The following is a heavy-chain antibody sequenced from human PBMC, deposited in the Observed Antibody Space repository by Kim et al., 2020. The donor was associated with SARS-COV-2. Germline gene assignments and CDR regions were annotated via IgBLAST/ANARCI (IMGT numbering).Heavy chain of an antibody. D-gene: IGHD6-19*01. Sequence: GGSLRLSCAASGFTFSSYGMHWVRQAPGKGLEWVAVIWYDGSNKYYADSVKGRFTISRDNSKNTLYLQMNSLRAEDTAVYYCARDISPGIAVAGRGIWGFDYWGQGTLVTVSS. CDR1: GFTFSSYG. CDR3: ARDISPGIAVAGRGIWGFDY. CDR2: IWYDGSNK. J-gene: IGHJ4*02. V-gene: IGHV3-33*08.